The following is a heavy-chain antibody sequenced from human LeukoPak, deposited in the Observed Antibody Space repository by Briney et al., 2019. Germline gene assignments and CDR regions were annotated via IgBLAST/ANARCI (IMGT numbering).Heavy chain of an antibody. CDR2: IWFDGSNK. J-gene: IGHJ4*02. V-gene: IGHV3-33*01. CDR1: GFTFSSYV. D-gene: IGHD3-22*01. Sequence: GRSLRLSCTASGFTFSSYVMHWVRQAPGKGLEWVAVIWFDGSNKYYADSVKGRLTISRDNSKSTLYLQMNSLRAEDTAVYYCARAGSYYYDSSGFYRPNDYWGQGTLVTVSS. CDR3: ARAGSYYYDSSGFYRPNDY.